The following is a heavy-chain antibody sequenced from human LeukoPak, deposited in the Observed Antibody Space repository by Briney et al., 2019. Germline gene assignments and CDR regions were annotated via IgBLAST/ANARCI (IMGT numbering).Heavy chain of an antibody. D-gene: IGHD6-6*01. CDR3: ARSYSSSSNFDY. CDR2: ISAYTANT. Sequence: SVKVSCKASAYPFTSYGITWVRQAPGQGPEWMGWISAYTANTNYAQKFQGRVSMTTGTSTTTAYMELRSLRSDDTAVYYCARSYSSSSNFDYWGQGTLVSVFS. J-gene: IGHJ4*02. V-gene: IGHV1-18*01. CDR1: AYPFTSYG.